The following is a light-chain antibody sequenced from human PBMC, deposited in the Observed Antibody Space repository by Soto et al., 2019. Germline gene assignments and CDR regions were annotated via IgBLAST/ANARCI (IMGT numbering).Light chain of an antibody. CDR2: DAS. Sequence: DIQMTQSPSSLSASVGDRVTITCQASQDISNYLNWYQKKPGKAPKLLIYDASNLEKGVPSRFSGSGSGTDFTFTISSLQPEDIATYYCQQYDNLPLTCGGGTKVEIK. V-gene: IGKV1-33*01. J-gene: IGKJ4*01. CDR3: QQYDNLPLT. CDR1: QDISNY.